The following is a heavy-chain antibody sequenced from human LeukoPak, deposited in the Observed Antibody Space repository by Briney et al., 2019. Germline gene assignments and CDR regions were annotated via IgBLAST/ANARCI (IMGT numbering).Heavy chain of an antibody. D-gene: IGHD1-26*01. CDR2: INPNSGGT. V-gene: IGHV1-2*04. J-gene: IGHJ5*02. Sequence: ASVKVSCKASGYTFTGYYMHWVRQAPGQGLEWMGWINPNSGGTNYAQKFQGWVTMTKDTSISTAYMELSRLRSDDTAVYYCARSLPHINWFDPWGQGTLVTVSS. CDR3: ARSLPHINWFDP. CDR1: GYTFTGYY.